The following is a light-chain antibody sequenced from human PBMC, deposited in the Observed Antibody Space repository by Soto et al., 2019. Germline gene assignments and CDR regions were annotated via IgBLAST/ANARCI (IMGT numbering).Light chain of an antibody. Sequence: QSVLPQSPSASASLGASVKLTCTLSSGHSSYAIAWHQQQPEKGPRYLMKLNSDGSHSKGDGIPDRFSGSSSGAERYLTISSLQSEDEADYYCQTWGTGIPGVFGGGTKLTVL. V-gene: IGLV4-69*01. CDR1: SGHSSYA. CDR3: QTWGTGIPGV. J-gene: IGLJ3*02. CDR2: LNSDGSH.